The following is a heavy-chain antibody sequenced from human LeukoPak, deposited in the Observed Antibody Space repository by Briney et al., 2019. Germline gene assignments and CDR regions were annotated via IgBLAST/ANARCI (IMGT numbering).Heavy chain of an antibody. V-gene: IGHV4-34*01. Sequence: KPSETLSLTCAVYGGSFSGYYWSWIRQPPGKGLEWIGEINHSGSTNYNPSLKSRVTISVDTSKSQFSLKLSSVTAADTAVYYCARGSTRQWRDAFDIWGQGTMVTVSS. CDR3: ARGSTRQWRDAFDI. J-gene: IGHJ3*02. CDR2: INHSGST. CDR1: GGSFSGYY. D-gene: IGHD6-19*01.